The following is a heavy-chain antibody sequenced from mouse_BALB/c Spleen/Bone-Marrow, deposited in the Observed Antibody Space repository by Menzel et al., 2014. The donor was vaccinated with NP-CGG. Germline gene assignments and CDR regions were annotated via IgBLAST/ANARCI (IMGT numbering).Heavy chain of an antibody. D-gene: IGHD4-1*01. J-gene: IGHJ2*01. Sequence: VQLQQSGPELVKPGASVKISCKASGYSFTGYYMHWVKQSHVKSLEWIGRINPYNGATTYNQIFKDKASLTVDKSSSTAYMELHILTSEDSGVHYCARGLNWDAYFDYWGQGTTLTVSS. CDR2: INPYNGAT. CDR3: ARGLNWDAYFDY. CDR1: GYSFTGYY. V-gene: IGHV1-26*01.